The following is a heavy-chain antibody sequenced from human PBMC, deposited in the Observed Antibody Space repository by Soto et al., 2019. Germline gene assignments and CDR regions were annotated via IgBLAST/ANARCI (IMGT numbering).Heavy chain of an antibody. CDR2: IYYSGST. CDR3: ARRTIAVAGVDYGMDV. V-gene: IGHV4-39*01. CDR1: GGSISSSSYY. J-gene: IGHJ6*02. Sequence: SETLSLTCTVSGGSISSSSYYWGWIRQPPGKGLERIGSIYYSGSTYYNPSLKSRVTISVDTSKNQFSLKLSSVTAADTAVYYCARRTIAVAGVDYGMDVWGQGTTVTVSS. D-gene: IGHD6-19*01.